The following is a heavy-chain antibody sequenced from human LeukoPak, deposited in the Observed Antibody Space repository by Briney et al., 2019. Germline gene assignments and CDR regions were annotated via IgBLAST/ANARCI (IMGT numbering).Heavy chain of an antibody. Sequence: SETLSLTCAVSGGSISSGGNSWSWIRQPPGKGLEWIGYIYHSGSTYYNPSLKSRVTISVDRSKNQFSLKLSSVTAADTAVYYCARGGYCSSTSCYRWFDPWGQGTLVTVSS. CDR1: GGSISSGGNS. CDR3: ARGGYCSSTSCYRWFDP. CDR2: IYHSGST. J-gene: IGHJ5*02. V-gene: IGHV4-30-2*01. D-gene: IGHD2-2*01.